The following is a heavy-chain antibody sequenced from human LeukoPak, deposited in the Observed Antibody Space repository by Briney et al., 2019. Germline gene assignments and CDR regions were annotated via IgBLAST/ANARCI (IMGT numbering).Heavy chain of an antibody. Sequence: VYLGGSLRLSCAASGFTFSSYAMSWVRQAPGKGLEWVSAISGSGGSTYYADSVKGRFTISRDNSKNTLYLQMNSLRAEDTAVYYCAKVEELDDFWSGYYRNYYYGMDVWGQGTTVTVSS. CDR3: AKVEELDDFWSGYYRNYYYGMDV. CDR2: ISGSGGST. CDR1: GFTFSSYA. D-gene: IGHD3-3*01. V-gene: IGHV3-23*01. J-gene: IGHJ6*02.